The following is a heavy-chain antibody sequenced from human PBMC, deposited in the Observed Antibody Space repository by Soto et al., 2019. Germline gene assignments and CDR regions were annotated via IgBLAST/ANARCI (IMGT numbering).Heavy chain of an antibody. V-gene: IGHV3-30*18. CDR2: ISYDGSNK. CDR1: GFTFSSYD. D-gene: IGHD4-17*01. CDR3: SKGQYGD. Sequence: QVQLEEYGEGVVQPGRSLRLSCAASGFTFSSYDMHWVRQAPGKGLEGAAVISYDGSNKYYADSVKGRFTISRDNSENTLYLQMNIPRAEDTAVYYCSKGQYGDWGQGALVTDSS. J-gene: IGHJ4*02.